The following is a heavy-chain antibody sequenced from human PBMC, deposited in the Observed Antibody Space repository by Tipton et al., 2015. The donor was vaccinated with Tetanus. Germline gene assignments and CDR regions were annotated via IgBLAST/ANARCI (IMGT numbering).Heavy chain of an antibody. D-gene: IGHD3-22*01. CDR1: GYTFTGYY. CDR2: IDPNSGGT. CDR3: ARDRGDYIYYGMDV. J-gene: IGHJ6*02. Sequence: QLVQSGAEVKKPGASVKVSCKASGYTFTGYYIYWVRQAPGQGLEWMGWIDPNSGGTVYAQKFQGRVTMTRDTSIGPAYMELRSLRSDDTAVYYCARDRGDYIYYGMDVWGPGTTVTVS. V-gene: IGHV1-2*02.